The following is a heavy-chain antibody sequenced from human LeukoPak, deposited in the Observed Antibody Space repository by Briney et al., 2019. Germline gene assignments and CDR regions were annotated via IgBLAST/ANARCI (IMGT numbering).Heavy chain of an antibody. J-gene: IGHJ4*02. CDR2: INHSGST. D-gene: IGHD6-19*01. CDR3: ARKNQWLAQFDY. Sequence: SETLSLTCAVYGGSFSGYYWSWIRPPPGKGLEWIGEINHSGSTNYNPSLKSRVTISVDTSKNQFSLKLSSVTAADTAVYYCARKNQWLAQFDYWGQGTLVTVSS. CDR1: GGSFSGYY. V-gene: IGHV4-34*01.